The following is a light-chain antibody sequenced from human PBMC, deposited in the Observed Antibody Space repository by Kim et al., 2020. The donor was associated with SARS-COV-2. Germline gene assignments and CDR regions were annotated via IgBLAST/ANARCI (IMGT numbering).Light chain of an antibody. CDR2: QDS. Sequence: SYELTQPPSVSVSPGQTASITCSGDKLGDKYACWYQQKPGQSPVLVIYQDSKRPSGIPERFSGSNSGNTATLTISGTQAMDEADYYCQVWASSTVVFCGG. CDR3: QVWASSTVV. CDR1: KLGDKY. V-gene: IGLV3-1*01. J-gene: IGLJ2*01.